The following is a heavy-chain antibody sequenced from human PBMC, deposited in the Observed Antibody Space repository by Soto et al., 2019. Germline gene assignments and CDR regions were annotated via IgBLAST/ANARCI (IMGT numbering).Heavy chain of an antibody. Sequence: PGGSLRLSCVGSAVSGFSFGDYAMHWVRRGPGKGLEGISGISWNDRNIAYADSEMGRFTILRDNTENSLYLEMNTQRPEEKDLYYCVHAQNWDYGDVSFDSWGQGTPVTVSS. V-gene: IGHV3-9*01. D-gene: IGHD1-7*01. J-gene: IGHJ4*02. CDR2: ISWNDRNI. CDR3: VHAQNWDYGDVSFDS. CDR1: GFSFGDYA.